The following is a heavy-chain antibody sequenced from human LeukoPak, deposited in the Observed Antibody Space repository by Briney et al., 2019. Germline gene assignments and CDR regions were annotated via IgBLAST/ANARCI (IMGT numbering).Heavy chain of an antibody. J-gene: IGHJ4*02. V-gene: IGHV3-30*18. D-gene: IGHD4-11*01. CDR1: GFTLSIYG. CDR2: ISYEGSNK. CDR3: AKEREPRYRMTTVTLANDY. Sequence: PGRSLRLSSAVSGFTLSIYGTHAVRQAPGKGQERVEVISYEGSNKYYTDSVKGRFTISRHNSQNTLYLQMDSLRAEDTAVYYCAKEREPRYRMTTVTLANDYWGQGTLVTVSS.